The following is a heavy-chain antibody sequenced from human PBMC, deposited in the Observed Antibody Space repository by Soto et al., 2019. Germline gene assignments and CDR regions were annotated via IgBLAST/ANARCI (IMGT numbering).Heavy chain of an antibody. CDR1: GFTFDDYA. V-gene: IGHV3-43D*04. D-gene: IGHD2-2*01. CDR2: ISWDGGST. J-gene: IGHJ6*02. Sequence: EVQLLESGGGLVQPGGSLRLSCAASGFTFDDYAMHWVRQAPGKGLEWVSLISWDGGSTYYADSVKGRFTISRDNSKNSLYLQMNSLRAEDTALYYCAKDQGVVPAAPWRDYYYYGMDVWGQGTTVTVSS. CDR3: AKDQGVVPAAPWRDYYYYGMDV.